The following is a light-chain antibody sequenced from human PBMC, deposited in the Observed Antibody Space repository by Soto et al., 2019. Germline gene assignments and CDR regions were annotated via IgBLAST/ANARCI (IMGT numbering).Light chain of an antibody. CDR2: STN. Sequence: QAVVTQEPSFSVSPGGTVTLTCGLSSGSVSTSYYPSWYQQTPGQAPRTLIDSTNTRSSGVPDRFSGSILGYKAALTITGAQADYESDYYCFLYMGSGMWSVGGGTKVTVL. V-gene: IGLV8-61*01. CDR3: FLYMGSGMWS. CDR1: SGSVSTSYY. J-gene: IGLJ2*01.